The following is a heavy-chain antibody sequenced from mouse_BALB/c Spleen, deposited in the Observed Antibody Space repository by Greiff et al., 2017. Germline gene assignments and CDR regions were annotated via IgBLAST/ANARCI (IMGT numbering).Heavy chain of an antibody. J-gene: IGHJ4*01. CDR1: GFNIKDTY. CDR2: IDPANGNT. V-gene: IGHV14-3*02. CDR3: ARGGYYAMDY. Sequence: DVKLVESGAELVKPGASVKLSCTASGFNIKDTYMHWVKQRPEQGLEWIGRIDPANGNTKYDPKFQGKATITADTSSNTAYLQLSSLTSEDTAVYYCARGGYYAMDYWGQGTSVTVSS.